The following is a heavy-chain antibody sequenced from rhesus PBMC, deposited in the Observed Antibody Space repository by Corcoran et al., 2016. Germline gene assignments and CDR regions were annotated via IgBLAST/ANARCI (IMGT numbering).Heavy chain of an antibody. J-gene: IGHJ4*01. CDR2: ISGSGGST. Sequence: QLQLQESGPGLVKPSETLSLTCAVSGGSISSNYWSLIPQPPGKGLDWFGRISGSGGSTDYNPALNSRFNMSTDKSKNQVALKLSSVTAADTAVYYCASSPPYFDYWGQGVLVTVSS. CDR3: ASSPPYFDY. D-gene: IGHD3S6*01. V-gene: IGHV4-173*01. CDR1: GGSISSNY.